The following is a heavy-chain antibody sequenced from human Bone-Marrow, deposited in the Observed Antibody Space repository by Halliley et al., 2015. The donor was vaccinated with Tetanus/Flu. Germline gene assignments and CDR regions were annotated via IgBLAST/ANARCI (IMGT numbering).Heavy chain of an antibody. J-gene: IGHJ4*02. D-gene: IGHD1-26*01. CDR2: IXXXXVTT. CDR3: ARLGFSGRPFDY. V-gene: IGHV1-46*01. Sequence: WXGXIXXXXVTTTYAQKFQGRVTMTRDASTSTVHMELSGLRSEDTAVYYCARLGFSGRPFDYWGQGTLVTVSS.